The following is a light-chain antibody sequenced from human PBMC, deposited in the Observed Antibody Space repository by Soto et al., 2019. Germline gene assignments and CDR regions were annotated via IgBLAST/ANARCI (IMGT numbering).Light chain of an antibody. J-gene: IGLJ1*01. CDR1: SSDVGAYNY. Sequence: QSALTQPPSASGSPGQSVTISCTGTSSDVGAYNYVSWYQQHPGKAPKVMIYEVSKRPSGVPDRFSGSKSGNTASLTVSGAQAEDESEYYCSSYAGSNDPPYVFGTGTKLTVL. CDR2: EVS. CDR3: SSYAGSNDPPYV. V-gene: IGLV2-8*01.